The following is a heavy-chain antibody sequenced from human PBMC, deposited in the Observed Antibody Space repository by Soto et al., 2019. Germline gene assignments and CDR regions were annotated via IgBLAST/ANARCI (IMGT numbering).Heavy chain of an antibody. CDR1: GFTFDDYA. CDR2: LSWKGVTI. D-gene: IGHD3-22*01. CDR3: AASRAYDCSDYSRFHYGMDV. J-gene: IGHJ6*02. Sequence: DVQLVESGGDLGHPGRSLRLSCAASGFTFDDYAMHWVREVPGKGLQWVSGLSWKGVTIGYAASVKGRFTISRDNAKKSLYRQMNGLRPDDTALYYCAASRAYDCSDYSRFHYGMDVWGLGTTVTVS. V-gene: IGHV3-9*01.